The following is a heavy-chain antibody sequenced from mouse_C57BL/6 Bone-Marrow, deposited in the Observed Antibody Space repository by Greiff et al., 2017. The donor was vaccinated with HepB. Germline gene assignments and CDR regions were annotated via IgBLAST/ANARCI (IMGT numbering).Heavy chain of an antibody. CDR1: GYTFTSYW. Sequence: EVQLQQSGTVLARPGASVKMSCKTSGYTFTSYWMHWVKQRPGQGLEWIGAIYPGNSDTSYNQKSKGKAKLTAVTSASTAYMELSSLTNEDSAVYYCTRGYDGYYLGLFDYWGQGTTLTVSS. V-gene: IGHV1-5*01. CDR2: IYPGNSDT. J-gene: IGHJ2*01. D-gene: IGHD2-3*01. CDR3: TRGYDGYYLGLFDY.